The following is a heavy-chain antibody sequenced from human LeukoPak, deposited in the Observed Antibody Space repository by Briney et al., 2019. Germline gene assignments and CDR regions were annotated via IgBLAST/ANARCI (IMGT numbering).Heavy chain of an antibody. CDR2: SYHSGST. J-gene: IGHJ4*02. D-gene: IGHD3-10*01. CDR3: ARVSTLWPGEFLTGLDY. CDR1: GGSISSSNW. Sequence: PSQTLSLTCAVSGGSISSSNWWSWVRQPPGKGLEWTGESYHSGSTKYNPSLKSRVTISVDKSNNHFSLRLSYVTAADTAVYYCARVSTLWPGEFLTGLDYWGQGILVTVSS. V-gene: IGHV4-4*02.